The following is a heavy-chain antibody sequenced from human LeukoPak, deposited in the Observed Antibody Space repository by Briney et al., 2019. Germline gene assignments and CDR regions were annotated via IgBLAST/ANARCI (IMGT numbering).Heavy chain of an antibody. CDR2: ISSSSSTI. CDR3: ARRERLGYSYGRGTLDI. D-gene: IGHD5-18*01. J-gene: IGHJ3*02. CDR1: GFTFSSYS. Sequence: GGSLRLSCAASGFTFSSYSMNWVRQAPGKGLEWVSYISSSSSTIYYADSVKGRFTISRDNSRNTLYLQMNSLRVEDTAVYYCARRERLGYSYGRGTLDIWGQGTMVTVSS. V-gene: IGHV3-48*01.